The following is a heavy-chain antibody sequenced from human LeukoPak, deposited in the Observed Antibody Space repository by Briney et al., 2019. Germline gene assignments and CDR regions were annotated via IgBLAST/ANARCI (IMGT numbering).Heavy chain of an antibody. V-gene: IGHV3-48*03. J-gene: IGHJ6*02. D-gene: IGHD5-12*01. Sequence: GGSLRLSCAASGFTFSSYEMNWVRQAPGKGLEWVSYISSSGSTIYYADSVKGRFTISRDNAKNSLYLQMNSLRAEDTAVYYCARRAGRRGIVATDNYGMDVWGQGTTVTVSS. CDR2: ISSSGSTI. CDR1: GFTFSSYE. CDR3: ARRAGRRGIVATDNYGMDV.